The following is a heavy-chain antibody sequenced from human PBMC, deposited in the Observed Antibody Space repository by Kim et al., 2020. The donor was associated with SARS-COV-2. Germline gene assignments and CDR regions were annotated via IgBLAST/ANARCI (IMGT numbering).Heavy chain of an antibody. CDR1: GFSVSANY. CDR3: ARDYREAGGFWGGYFGD. D-gene: IGHD3-3*01. J-gene: IGHJ4*02. V-gene: IGHV3-53*01. Sequence: GGSLRLSCAASGFSVSANYMSWVRQAPGKGLEWVSVLFGGGATYYADSVKGRFTISRDESKNIAYLQMNSLRAEDTALYYCARDYREAGGFWGGYFGDWGQGTLVTVSS. CDR2: LFGGGAT.